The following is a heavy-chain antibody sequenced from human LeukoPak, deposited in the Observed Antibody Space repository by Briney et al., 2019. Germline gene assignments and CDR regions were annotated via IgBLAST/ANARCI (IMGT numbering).Heavy chain of an antibody. CDR2: ISGSGGST. D-gene: IGHD3-3*01. CDR3: AKEFGAWPGSGMDV. Sequence: GGSLRPSCAASGFTFSSYAMSWVRQAPGKGLEWVSAISGSGGSTYYADSVKGQFTISRDNSKNTLYLQMNSLRAEDTAVYYCAKEFGAWPGSGMDVWGQGTTVTVSS. J-gene: IGHJ6*02. CDR1: GFTFSSYA. V-gene: IGHV3-23*01.